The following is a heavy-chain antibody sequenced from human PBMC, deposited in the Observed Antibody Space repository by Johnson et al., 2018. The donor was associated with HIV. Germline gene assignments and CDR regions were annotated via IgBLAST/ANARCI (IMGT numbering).Heavy chain of an antibody. CDR1: GFTFSNYE. Sequence: QMLLVESGGGLVQPGGSLRLSCAASGFTFSNYEVIWVRQAPGKGLEWVAVISYDGSNKYYADSVKGRFNISRDNSKNALYLQMSSLRPEDTAVYYFAKPPSMGADAFDIWGQGAMVTVSS. CDR3: AKPPSMGADAFDI. D-gene: IGHD3-16*01. J-gene: IGHJ3*02. V-gene: IGHV3-30*18. CDR2: ISYDGSNK.